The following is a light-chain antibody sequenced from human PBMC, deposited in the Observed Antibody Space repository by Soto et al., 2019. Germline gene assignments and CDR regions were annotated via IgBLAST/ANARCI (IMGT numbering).Light chain of an antibody. J-gene: IGLJ3*02. CDR3: SSYTSSSLGV. CDR1: SSDVGGYNY. V-gene: IGLV2-14*01. Sequence: QSALTQPASVSGSPGQSITISCTGTSSDVGGYNYVSWYQQHPGKAPKLLIYEVSNRPSGVSNRFAGSKSVNTASLTISGLQAEDEADYYCSSYTSSSLGVFGGGTKLTVL. CDR2: EVS.